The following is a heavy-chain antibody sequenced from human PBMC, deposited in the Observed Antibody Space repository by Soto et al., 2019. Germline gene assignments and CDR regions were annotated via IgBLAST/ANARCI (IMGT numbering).Heavy chain of an antibody. CDR3: SRARYCTSPSCYNHYYYGMDI. V-gene: IGHV1-18*04. J-gene: IGHJ6*02. CDR1: GYTFTKYG. D-gene: IGHD2-2*02. Sequence: QEQLVQSGGEVKKPGASVRVSCKASGYTFTKYGITWVRQAPGQGLEWMGWIGVYNGKTNYARKLQGRVIMTADTPASTAYMELRSLRSYDTAVYYCSRARYCTSPSCYNHYYYGMDIWGQGTTVSVSS. CDR2: IGVYNGKT.